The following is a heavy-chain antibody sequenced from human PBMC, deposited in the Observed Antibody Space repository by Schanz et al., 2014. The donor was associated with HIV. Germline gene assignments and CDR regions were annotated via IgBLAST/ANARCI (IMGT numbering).Heavy chain of an antibody. V-gene: IGHV3-30*18. CDR3: AKDRNYYDNRYLGKGNYYYYYGMDV. CDR2: ISYDGVNK. D-gene: IGHD3-22*01. J-gene: IGHJ6*02. Sequence: QVQLVESGGGVVQPGRSLRLSCVASGFSFDSFGMHWVRQAPGKGLEWVAVISYDGVNKHFADSVKGRFTISRDNSKNTMYLKMNSLRVDDTAVYYCAKDRNYYDNRYLGKGNYYYYYGMDVWGQGTTVTVSS. CDR1: GFSFDSFG.